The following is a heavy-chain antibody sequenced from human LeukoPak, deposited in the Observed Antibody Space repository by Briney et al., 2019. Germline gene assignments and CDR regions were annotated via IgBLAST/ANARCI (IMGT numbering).Heavy chain of an antibody. J-gene: IGHJ4*02. D-gene: IGHD4-23*01. V-gene: IGHV3-7*01. Sequence: PGGSLRLSCAASGFTFSSYWMSWVRQAPGKGLEWVANIKQDGSEKYYVDSVKGRFTISRDNAKNTLYLQMNSLRAEDTAVYYCARDYCGGNNLCFADFWGQGTLVTVSS. CDR1: GFTFSSYW. CDR3: ARDYCGGNNLCFADF. CDR2: IKQDGSEK.